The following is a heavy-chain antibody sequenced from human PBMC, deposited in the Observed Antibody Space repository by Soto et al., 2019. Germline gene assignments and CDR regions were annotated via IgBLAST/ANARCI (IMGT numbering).Heavy chain of an antibody. CDR2: ISAYNGNT. Sequence: QVQLVQSGAEVKKPGASVKVSCKASGYTFTSYGISWVRQAPGQGLEWMGWISAYNGNTNYAQKLQGRVTMTTDTSTSTAYMELRSLSSDATAVYYCARDFMAFGGVTRGVIDYWGQGTLVAVSS. CDR3: ARDFMAFGGVTRGVIDY. D-gene: IGHD3-16*01. J-gene: IGHJ4*02. CDR1: GYTFTSYG. V-gene: IGHV1-18*01.